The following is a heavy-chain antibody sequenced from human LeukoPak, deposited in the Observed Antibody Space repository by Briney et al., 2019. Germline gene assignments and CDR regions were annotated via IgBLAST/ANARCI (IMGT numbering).Heavy chain of an antibody. J-gene: IGHJ4*02. Sequence: GGSLRLSCTASGFTFEDYAMHWARHAPGKGLEGVSGISWNGGRVDYAVSVRGRFTMSRDNAKNSLYLQMNSLRSEGMALYYCAKDIGYTSGQGSDSWGQGTLVTVSS. D-gene: IGHD6-19*01. CDR1: GFTFEDYA. CDR3: AKDIGYTSGQGSDS. V-gene: IGHV3-9*03. CDR2: ISWNGGRV.